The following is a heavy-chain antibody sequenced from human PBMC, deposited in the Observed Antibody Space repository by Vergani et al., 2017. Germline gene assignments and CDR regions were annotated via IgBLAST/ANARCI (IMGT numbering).Heavy chain of an antibody. J-gene: IGHJ6*03. CDR1: GFKFSNFG. CDR3: TRDVADTHSSIWPLNYHYFMDV. D-gene: IGHD6-13*01. Sequence: QVQLVESGGNLVQPGRSLSLSCAAAGFKFSNFGMHWVRQVPGKGLEWVAFISYNGGNQYYADSVQGRFTISRDNTKIILYLQMSSLRVEDTALYYCTRDVADTHSSIWPLNYHYFMDVWGEGTTVTVSS. CDR2: ISYNGGNQ. V-gene: IGHV3-33*05.